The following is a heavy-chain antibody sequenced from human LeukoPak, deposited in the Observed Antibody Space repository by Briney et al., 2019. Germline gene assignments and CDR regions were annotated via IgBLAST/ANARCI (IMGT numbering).Heavy chain of an antibody. CDR1: GFTFSSYE. V-gene: IGHV3-48*03. J-gene: IGHJ4*02. CDR3: ARDLGPWIQLWPFDY. Sequence: GGSLRLSCAASGFTFSSYEMNWVRLAPGKGLERVSYISSSGSTIYYADSVKGRFTISRDNAKNSLYLQMNSLRAEDTAVYYCARDLGPWIQLWPFDYWGQGTLVTVSS. D-gene: IGHD5-18*01. CDR2: ISSSGSTI.